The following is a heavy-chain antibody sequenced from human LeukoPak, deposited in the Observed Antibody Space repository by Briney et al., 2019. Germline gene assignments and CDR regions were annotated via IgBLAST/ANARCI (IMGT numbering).Heavy chain of an antibody. CDR1: GFTFDDYG. CDR2: INWNGGST. D-gene: IGHD2-2*01. Sequence: PGGSLRLSCAASGFTFDDYGMSWVRQAPGKGLEWVSGINWNGGSTGYADSVKGRFTISRDNAKNSLYLQMSSLRAEDTAVYYCARGDCSATSCYYFDYWGQGTLVTVSS. CDR3: ARGDCSATSCYYFDY. V-gene: IGHV3-20*04. J-gene: IGHJ4*02.